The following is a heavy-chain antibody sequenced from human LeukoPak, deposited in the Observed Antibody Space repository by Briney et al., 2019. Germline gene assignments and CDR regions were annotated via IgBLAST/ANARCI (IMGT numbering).Heavy chain of an antibody. CDR2: TSYDGRKK. V-gene: IGHV3-30*03. Sequence: PGGSLRLSCAASGLTLSSYGVHWVRQAPGKGLEWVAVTSYDGRKKYYVDSVKGRFTISRDTSKNTLYLQMNSLRTEDTAIYYCARDLSSSWALDYWGQGTLVTVSS. J-gene: IGHJ4*02. CDR1: GLTLSSYG. CDR3: ARDLSSSWALDY. D-gene: IGHD6-13*01.